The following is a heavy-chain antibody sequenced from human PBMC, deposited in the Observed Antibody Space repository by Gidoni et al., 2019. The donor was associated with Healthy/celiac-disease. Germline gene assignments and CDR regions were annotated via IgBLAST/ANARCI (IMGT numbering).Heavy chain of an antibody. D-gene: IGHD3-10*01. J-gene: IGHJ4*02. CDR2: IWYDGSNK. V-gene: IGHV3-33*01. Sequence: QVQLVESGGGVVQPGRSLRLSCAASGFTFSSYGMHWVRQAPGKGLEGVAVIWYDGSNKYYADSVKGRFTISRDNSKNTLYLQMNSLRAEDTAVYYCARAHVGYYFDYWGQGTLVTVSS. CDR3: ARAHVGYYFDY. CDR1: GFTFSSYG.